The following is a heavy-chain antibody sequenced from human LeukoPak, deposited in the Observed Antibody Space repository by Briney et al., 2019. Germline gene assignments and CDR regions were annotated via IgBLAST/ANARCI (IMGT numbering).Heavy chain of an antibody. Sequence: GGSLRLSCAASGFTFSSYEMNWVRQAPGKGLEWVSSISTSSSYIYYADSVKGRFTISRDNAKKSLFLQMNSLRAEGTAVYYCARGADGVSSNSRGWFDPWGQGTLVTVSS. D-gene: IGHD2-15*01. J-gene: IGHJ5*02. CDR3: ARGADGVSSNSRGWFDP. V-gene: IGHV3-21*01. CDR1: GFTFSSYE. CDR2: ISTSSSYI.